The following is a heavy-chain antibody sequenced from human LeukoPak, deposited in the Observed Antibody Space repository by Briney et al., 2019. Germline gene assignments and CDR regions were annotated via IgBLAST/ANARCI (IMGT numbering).Heavy chain of an antibody. Sequence: SETLSLTCTVTGSSISSYYWSLIRQPAGKGLEWIGRIYTSGSTNYNPSLKSRVTMSVDTSKNQFSLKLSSVTAADTAVYYCARAIPDDYYDFWSGELPVDYWGQGTLVTVSS. CDR2: IYTSGST. CDR1: GSSISSYY. CDR3: ARAIPDDYYDFWSGELPVDY. D-gene: IGHD3-3*01. J-gene: IGHJ4*02. V-gene: IGHV4-4*07.